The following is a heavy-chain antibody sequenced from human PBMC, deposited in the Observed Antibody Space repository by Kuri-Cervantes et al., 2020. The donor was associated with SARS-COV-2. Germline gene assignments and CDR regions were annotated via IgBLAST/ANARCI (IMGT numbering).Heavy chain of an antibody. V-gene: IGHV4-34*01. Sequence: SETLSLTCAVYGGSFSGYYWSWIRQPPGKGLEWIGEINHSVSTNYNPSLKSRVTISVDTSKNQFSLKLSSVTAADTAVYYCARVLLGDIVVVPAAAEYYGMDVWGQGTTVTVSS. CDR3: ARVLLGDIVVVPAAAEYYGMDV. CDR1: GGSFSGYY. J-gene: IGHJ6*02. CDR2: INHSVST. D-gene: IGHD2-2*01.